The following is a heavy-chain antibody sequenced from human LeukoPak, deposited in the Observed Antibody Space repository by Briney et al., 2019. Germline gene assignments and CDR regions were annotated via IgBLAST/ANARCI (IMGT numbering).Heavy chain of an antibody. D-gene: IGHD3-10*01. Sequence: PSETLSLTCTVSGGSISKSHYYWGWIRQPPGRGLEWIGYIYYSGSTNYNPSLKSRVTISVDTSKNQFSLKLSSVTAADTAVYYCAQRRYYGSGSYSNDAFDIWGQGTMVTVSS. J-gene: IGHJ3*02. CDR2: IYYSGST. CDR3: AQRRYYGSGSYSNDAFDI. V-gene: IGHV4-61*05. CDR1: GGSISKSHYY.